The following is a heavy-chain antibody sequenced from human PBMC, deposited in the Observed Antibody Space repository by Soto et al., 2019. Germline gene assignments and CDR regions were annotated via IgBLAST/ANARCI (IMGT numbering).Heavy chain of an antibody. J-gene: IGHJ6*02. CDR3: AKDGAIYCISTKCPGYGMDV. Sequence: GGSLRLSCAASVFTFSSYGMHWVRQAPGKGLDWVAVTSYDGSEKYYADSVKGRFTISRDNSKNTLYLQMNSLGTEDTAVYYCAKDGAIYCISTKCPGYGMDVWGRGNTGTLSS. CDR1: VFTFSSYG. D-gene: IGHD2-2*01. V-gene: IGHV3-30*18. CDR2: TSYDGSEK.